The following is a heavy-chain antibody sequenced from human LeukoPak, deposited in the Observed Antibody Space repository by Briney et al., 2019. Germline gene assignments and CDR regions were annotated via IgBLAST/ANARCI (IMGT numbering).Heavy chain of an antibody. Sequence: GGSLRLSCAASGFTFSSYSMNWVRQAPGKWLEWVSSISSSSSYIYYADSVKGRFTISRDNAKNSLYLQMNTLRAEDTAVYYCARGSDTAMVLFYYFDYWGQGTLVTVSS. CDR2: ISSSSSYI. D-gene: IGHD5-18*01. J-gene: IGHJ4*02. CDR1: GFTFSSYS. CDR3: ARGSDTAMVLFYYFDY. V-gene: IGHV3-21*01.